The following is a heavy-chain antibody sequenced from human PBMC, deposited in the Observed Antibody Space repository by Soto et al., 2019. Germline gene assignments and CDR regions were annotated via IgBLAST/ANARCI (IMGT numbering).Heavy chain of an antibody. V-gene: IGHV4-59*01. Sequence: SETLSLTCTVSGGSISSYYWSWIRQPPGKGLEWIGYIYYSGSTNYNPSLKSRVTISVDTSKNQFSLKLSSVTAADTAVYYCARVAGPSYCGGDCYWGYYYYYGMDVWGQGTTVTVSS. CDR3: ARVAGPSYCGGDCYWGYYYYYGMDV. CDR2: IYYSGST. J-gene: IGHJ6*02. CDR1: GGSISSYY. D-gene: IGHD2-21*02.